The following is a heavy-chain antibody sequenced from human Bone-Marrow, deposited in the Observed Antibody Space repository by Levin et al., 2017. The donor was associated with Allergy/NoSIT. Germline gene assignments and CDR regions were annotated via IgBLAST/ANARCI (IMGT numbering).Heavy chain of an antibody. CDR2: IYYSGST. Sequence: SETLSLTCTVSGGSISSYYWSWIRQPPGKGLEWIGYIYYSGSTNYNPSLKSRVTISVDTSKNQFSLKLSSVTAADTAVYYCARGSYYYDLTLDYWGQGTLVTVSS. CDR3: ARGSYYYDLTLDY. V-gene: IGHV4-59*01. J-gene: IGHJ4*02. D-gene: IGHD3-22*01. CDR1: GGSISSYY.